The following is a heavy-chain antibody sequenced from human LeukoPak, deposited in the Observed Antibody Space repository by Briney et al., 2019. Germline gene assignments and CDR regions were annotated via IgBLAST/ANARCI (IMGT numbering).Heavy chain of an antibody. CDR1: GDSFSSGY. V-gene: IGHV4-59*01. J-gene: IGHJ4*02. CDR3: ARGGPAGLFDS. Sequence: PSETLSLTCALSGDSFSSGYWSWIRQPPGKGLEWIGYIYYSGTTNANPSLESRVTVSVDTSKKYCSLKLTSVTAADTAVYFCARGGPAGLFDSWGQGHLVAVSS. D-gene: IGHD3-10*01. CDR2: IYYSGTT.